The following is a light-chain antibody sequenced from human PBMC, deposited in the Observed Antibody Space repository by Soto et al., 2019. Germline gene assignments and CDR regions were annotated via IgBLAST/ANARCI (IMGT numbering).Light chain of an antibody. CDR2: DTR. CDR1: TGAVTSGHY. CDR3: LLSNGGARHLV. V-gene: IGLV7-46*01. Sequence: QAVVTQEPSLTVSPGGTVTLTCGSSTGAVTSGHYPYWFQQKPGQAPRTLIYDTRNKHSWTPARFSGSLLGGKPALTLSGAQPEDEAEYHCLLSNGGARHLVFGGGTKLTVL. J-gene: IGLJ2*01.